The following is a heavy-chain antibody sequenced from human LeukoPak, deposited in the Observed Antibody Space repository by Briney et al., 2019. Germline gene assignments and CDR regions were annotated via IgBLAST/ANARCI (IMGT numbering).Heavy chain of an antibody. Sequence: GGSLRLSCAASGFTFSSFWMNWVRHTPGKGLEWVANIEGDGSEKNYMDSVKGRFTISRDNAKKSLHLQMNSLRAEDTGVYYCAGGSGWLIDYWGQGALVTVSS. J-gene: IGHJ4*02. D-gene: IGHD6-19*01. CDR2: IEGDGSEK. CDR3: AGGSGWLIDY. V-gene: IGHV3-7*03. CDR1: GFTFSSFW.